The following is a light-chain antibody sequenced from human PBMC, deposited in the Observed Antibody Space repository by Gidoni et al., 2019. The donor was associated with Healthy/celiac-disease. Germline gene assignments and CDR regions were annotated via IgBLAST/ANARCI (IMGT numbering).Light chain of an antibody. CDR1: QSVLYSSNNKNY. CDR2: WAS. CDR3: QQYYSTPYT. V-gene: IGKV4-1*01. Sequence: DIVMTQSPASLALSLGERATINCKASQSVLYSSNNKNYLAWYQQKPGQPPKLLIYWASTRESGVPDRFSGSGSGTDFTLTISSLQAEDVAVYYCQQYYSTPYTFGQWTKLEIK. J-gene: IGKJ2*01.